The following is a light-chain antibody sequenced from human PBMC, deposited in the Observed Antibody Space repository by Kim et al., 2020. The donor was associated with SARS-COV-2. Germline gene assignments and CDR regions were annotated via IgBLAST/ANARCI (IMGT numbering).Light chain of an antibody. J-gene: IGLJ2*01. V-gene: IGLV3-19*01. CDR2: GKN. CDR3: TSRDSSGNHLV. CDR1: SLRSYD. Sequence: SSELTQDPAVSVALGQTVRITCQGDSLRSYDASWYQQKSGQAPVVVIHGKNNRPSGIPDRFSGSTSGNTASLTITGAQAEDEADYYCTSRDSSGNHLVFGGGTQLTVL.